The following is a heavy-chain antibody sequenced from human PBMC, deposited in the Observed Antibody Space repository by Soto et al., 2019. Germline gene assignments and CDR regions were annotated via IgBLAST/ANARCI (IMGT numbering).Heavy chain of an antibody. CDR1: GGSISSTNW. J-gene: IGHJ4*02. Sequence: SEALSLTCAVSGGSISSTNWWGWVRQPPGKGLEWIGEIYHSGTTNYNPSLKSRVTISVDTSKNQFSLMLSSVTAADTAVYYCARVYPDFFDYWGQGSLVIVSS. D-gene: IGHD2-2*01. V-gene: IGHV4-4*02. CDR2: IYHSGTT. CDR3: ARVYPDFFDY.